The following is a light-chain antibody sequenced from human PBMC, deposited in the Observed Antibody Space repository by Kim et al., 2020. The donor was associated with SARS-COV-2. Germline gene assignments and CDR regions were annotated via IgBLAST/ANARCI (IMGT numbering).Light chain of an antibody. CDR2: STN. V-gene: IGLV8-61*01. J-gene: IGLJ3*02. Sequence: GGTVTLTCCLTSGSVSPNHHTTWYQQTPGQPPRTLIYSTNVPFSGVPERFSGSILGDKAALTITGARADDESDYYCVLYLGHGIWMFGGGTQLTVL. CDR3: VLYLGHGIWM. CDR1: SGSVSPNHH.